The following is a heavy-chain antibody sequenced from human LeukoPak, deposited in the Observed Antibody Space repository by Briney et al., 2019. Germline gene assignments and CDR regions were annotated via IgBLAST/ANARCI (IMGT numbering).Heavy chain of an antibody. CDR1: GYTFTTYH. CDR2: IKPSDGDI. J-gene: IGHJ4*02. Sequence: ASVKVSCKASGYTFTTYHMHWVRQAPGQGPEWMGVIKPSDGDIGFAHKFQGRISMTRDMSTSTVYLELSSLRSEDTAMYYCARDGSHFGDSEYWGQGTLVIVSS. CDR3: ARDGSHFGDSEY. V-gene: IGHV1-46*01. D-gene: IGHD4-17*01.